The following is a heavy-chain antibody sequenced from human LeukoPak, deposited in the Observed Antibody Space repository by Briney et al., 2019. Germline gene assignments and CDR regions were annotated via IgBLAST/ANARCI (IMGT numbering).Heavy chain of an antibody. CDR3: ARAPHYYDSSGP. V-gene: IGHV1-2*02. CDR1: GYTFTGYY. D-gene: IGHD3-22*01. CDR2: INPNSGGT. J-gene: IGHJ5*02. Sequence: ASVKVSCKASGYTFTGYYMHWVRQAPGQGLEWMGWINPNSGGTNYAQKFQGRVTMTRDTSISTVYMELSRLRSDDTAVYYCARAPHYYDSSGPWGQGTLVTVSS.